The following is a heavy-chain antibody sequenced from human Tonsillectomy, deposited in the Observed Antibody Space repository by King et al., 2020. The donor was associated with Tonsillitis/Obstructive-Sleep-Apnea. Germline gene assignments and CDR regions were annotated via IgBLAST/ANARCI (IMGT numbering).Heavy chain of an antibody. Sequence: TLKESGPVLVKPTETLTLTCTVSGFSLSNARMGVSWIRQPPGKALEWLAHSFSNDEKSYSTSLKSRLTISKDTSKSKVVLTMTNMDPVDTATYYCARLPGYYDVSNWFDPWGQGTLVTVSS. V-gene: IGHV2-26*01. CDR3: ARLPGYYDVSNWFDP. J-gene: IGHJ5*02. D-gene: IGHD3-22*01. CDR1: GFSLSNARMG. CDR2: SFSNDEK.